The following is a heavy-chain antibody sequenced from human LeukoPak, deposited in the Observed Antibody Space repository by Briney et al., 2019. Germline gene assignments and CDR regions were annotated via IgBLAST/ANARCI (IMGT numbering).Heavy chain of an antibody. CDR1: GFTFRTCW. Sequence: AGGSLRLSCAASGFTFRTCWMSWVRQAPGKGLEWVASINQGGGDTYYVESVKGRFTISRDSSKNMLFLRLTNLRAEDTAVYYCAKVRPGYSHYFYFMDVWATGTTVTVSS. J-gene: IGHJ6*03. D-gene: IGHD5-18*01. CDR2: INQGGGDT. CDR3: AKVRPGYSHYFYFMDV. V-gene: IGHV3-7*03.